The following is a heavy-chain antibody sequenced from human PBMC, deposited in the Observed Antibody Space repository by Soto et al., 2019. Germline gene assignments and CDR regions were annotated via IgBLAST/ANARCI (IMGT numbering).Heavy chain of an antibody. Sequence: GGSLRLSCAASGFTFSSYAMHWVRQAPGKGLEWVAVISYDGSNKYYADSVKGRFTISRDNSKNTLYLQMNSLRAEDTAVYYCAREIAYSSSWYVGGRGYFDYWGQGTLVTVSS. CDR2: ISYDGSNK. CDR1: GFTFSSYA. D-gene: IGHD6-13*01. CDR3: AREIAYSSSWYVGGRGYFDY. V-gene: IGHV3-30-3*01. J-gene: IGHJ4*02.